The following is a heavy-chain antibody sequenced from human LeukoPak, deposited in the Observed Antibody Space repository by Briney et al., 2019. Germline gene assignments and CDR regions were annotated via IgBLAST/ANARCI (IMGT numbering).Heavy chain of an antibody. CDR1: GFTFSSYG. Sequence: GGSLRLSCAASGFTFSSYGMHWVRQAPGKGLEWVAVISYDGSNKYYADSVKGRFTISRDNSKNTLYLQMNSLRAEDTAVYYCAKVKEVILIRNGGWLDPWGQGSWSPSPQ. CDR3: AKVKEVILIRNGGWLDP. V-gene: IGHV3-30*18. J-gene: IGHJ5*02. CDR2: ISYDGSNK. D-gene: IGHD3-9*01.